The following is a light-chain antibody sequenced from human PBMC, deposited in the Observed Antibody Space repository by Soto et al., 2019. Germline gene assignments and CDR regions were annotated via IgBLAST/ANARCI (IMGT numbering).Light chain of an antibody. J-gene: IGKJ2*02. CDR3: QQYQSHPSCT. CDR1: QSINFW. Sequence: DIQMTQSPSTLSASVGDRVTITCRASQSINFWLAWYQQKPGKAPKLLIYDASSLESGVPSRFSGSGSGTEFTLTISSPQPDDFATYYCQQYQSHPSCTFGQGTQLEIE. CDR2: DAS. V-gene: IGKV1-5*01.